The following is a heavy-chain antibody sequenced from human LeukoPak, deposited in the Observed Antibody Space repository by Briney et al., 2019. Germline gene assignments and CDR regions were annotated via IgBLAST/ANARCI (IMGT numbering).Heavy chain of an antibody. CDR2: ITGSGDRT. J-gene: IGHJ4*02. CDR1: GFIFSNYG. Sequence: PGGSLRLSCTGSGFIFSNYGINWVRQAPGKGLEWLSHITGSGDRTHYANSVKGRFTISRDNAKNSLFLQMDSLRAEDTAVYYCARENVVGTWAFDCRGQGGLVTVFS. V-gene: IGHV3-48*01. D-gene: IGHD2-21*01. CDR3: ARENVVGTWAFDC.